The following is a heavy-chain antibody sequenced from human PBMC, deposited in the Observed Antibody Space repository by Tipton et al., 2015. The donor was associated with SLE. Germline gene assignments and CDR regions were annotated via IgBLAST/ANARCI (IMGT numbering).Heavy chain of an antibody. CDR1: GGSISSGDYY. CDR3: ASLSSSSYYYYYYMDV. CDR2: IYYSGST. J-gene: IGHJ6*03. D-gene: IGHD6-6*01. Sequence: TLSLTCTVSGGSISSGDYYWSWIRQPPGKGLEWIGYIYYSGSTYYNPSLKSRVTISVDTSKNQFSLKLSSVTAADTAVYYCASLSSSSYYYYYYMDVWGKGTTVPLPS. V-gene: IGHV4-30-4*01.